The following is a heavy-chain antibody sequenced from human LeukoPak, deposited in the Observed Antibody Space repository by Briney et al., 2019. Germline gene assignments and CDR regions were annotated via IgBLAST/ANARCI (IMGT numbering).Heavy chain of an antibody. CDR1: GFTFSGYS. Sequence: GGSLRLSCAASGFTFSGYSMNWVRQDQGRGLEWVSSISSSSSYIYYADSVKGRFTISRDNAKNSLYLQMNSLRAEDTAVYYCARAAGDGFDYWGQGTLVTVSS. D-gene: IGHD4-17*01. CDR3: ARAAGDGFDY. J-gene: IGHJ4*02. CDR2: ISSSSSYI. V-gene: IGHV3-21*01.